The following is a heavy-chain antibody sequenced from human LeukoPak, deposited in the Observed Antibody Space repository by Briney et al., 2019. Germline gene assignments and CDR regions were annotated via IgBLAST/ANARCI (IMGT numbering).Heavy chain of an antibody. Sequence: SETLSLTCTVSGGPIGSNYWNWIRQPPGKGLEWIAYIHYSGSTNYNPSLKSRASISIDTSRNQFSLRLSSVTAADTAVYYCAREVPFCSGGGSCYRRFASWGQGTLVTVSS. CDR1: GGPIGSNY. J-gene: IGHJ4*02. CDR3: AREVPFCSGGGSCYRRFAS. D-gene: IGHD2-15*01. V-gene: IGHV4-59*01. CDR2: IHYSGST.